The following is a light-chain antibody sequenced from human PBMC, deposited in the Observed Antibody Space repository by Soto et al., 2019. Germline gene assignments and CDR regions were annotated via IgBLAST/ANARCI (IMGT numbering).Light chain of an antibody. CDR3: SSYTDSSNYG. CDR2: QVT. CDR1: SSDLAIYNY. J-gene: IGLJ1*01. V-gene: IGLV2-14*01. Sequence: QSALTQPASVSGSPGQSITISCTGTSSDLAIYNYVSWYQQQPGKAPKLMIYQVTNRPSGDSNRFSGSRSGNTASLTISGLQAEDEADYYCSSYTDSSNYGFGTGTKLTVL.